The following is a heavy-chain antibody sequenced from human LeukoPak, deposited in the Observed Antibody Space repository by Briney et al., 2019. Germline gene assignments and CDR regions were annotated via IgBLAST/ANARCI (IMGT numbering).Heavy chain of an antibody. Sequence: SETLSLTCTVSGGSISSSSYYWGWIRQPPGKGLEWIGSIYYSGSTYYNPSLKSRVTISVDTSKNQFSLKLSSVTAADTAVYYCARGHYYDSSAPRGPFDPWGQGTLVTVSS. CDR1: GGSISSSSYY. D-gene: IGHD3-22*01. CDR3: ARGHYYDSSAPRGPFDP. J-gene: IGHJ5*02. CDR2: IYYSGST. V-gene: IGHV4-39*07.